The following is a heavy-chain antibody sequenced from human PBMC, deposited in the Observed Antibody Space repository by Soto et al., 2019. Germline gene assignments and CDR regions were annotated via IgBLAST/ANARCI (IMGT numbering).Heavy chain of an antibody. CDR2: ISGSGFKK. Sequence: GGSLRLSCAASGFIFENFGMSWVRQAPGRGLEWISSISGSGFKKYYADSVKGRFTISRDNSKSTVYLELNNLSAEDTAVYHCAKNQGVELVPLTTVDWFDPWGQGSVVTVSS. V-gene: IGHV3-23*01. CDR1: GFIFENFG. CDR3: AKNQGVELVPLTTVDWFDP. D-gene: IGHD1-26*01. J-gene: IGHJ5*02.